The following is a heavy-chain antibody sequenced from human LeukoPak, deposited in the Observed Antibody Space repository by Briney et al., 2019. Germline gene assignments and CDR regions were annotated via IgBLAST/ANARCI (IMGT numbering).Heavy chain of an antibody. J-gene: IGHJ4*02. Sequence: GASVKVSCKASGYTFTSYGISWVRQAPGQGLEWMGWISAYNGNTNYAQKLQGRVTMTTDTSTSTAYMELRSLRSDDTAVYYCARFTQTTYYDFWSGYYTLDYWGQGTLVTVSS. CDR1: GYTFTSYG. CDR3: ARFTQTTYYDFWSGYYTLDY. CDR2: ISAYNGNT. D-gene: IGHD3-3*01. V-gene: IGHV1-18*01.